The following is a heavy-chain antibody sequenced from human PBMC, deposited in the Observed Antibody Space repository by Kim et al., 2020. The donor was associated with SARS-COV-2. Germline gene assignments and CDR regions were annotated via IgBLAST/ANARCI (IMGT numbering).Heavy chain of an antibody. D-gene: IGHD2-8*01. CDR2: ST. V-gene: IGHV4-4*02. Sequence: STHYHPSLKSRVTISVDKSKNQFSLKLSAATAADTAVYYCARDHNGLDYWGQGTLVTVSS. J-gene: IGHJ4*02. CDR3: ARDHNGLDY.